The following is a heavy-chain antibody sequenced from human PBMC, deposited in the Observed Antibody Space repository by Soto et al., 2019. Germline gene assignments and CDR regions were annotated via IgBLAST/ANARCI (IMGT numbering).Heavy chain of an antibody. V-gene: IGHV1-3*01. Sequence: GASVKVSCKASGYTFTSYAMHWVRQAPGQRLEWMGWINAGNGNTKYSQKFQGRVTITRDTSASTAYMELSSLRSEDTAVYYCARDGEKHGLGLIPTWVLVYWGQGTLVTVSS. CDR2: INAGNGNT. J-gene: IGHJ4*02. D-gene: IGHD3-3*01. CDR1: GYTFTSYA. CDR3: ARDGEKHGLGLIPTWVLVY.